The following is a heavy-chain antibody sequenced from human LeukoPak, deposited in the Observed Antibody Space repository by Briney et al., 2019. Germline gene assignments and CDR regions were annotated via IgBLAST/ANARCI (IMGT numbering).Heavy chain of an antibody. CDR1: GFTFSNYG. CDR3: AKDLYCSSTSCYEVDY. J-gene: IGHJ4*02. V-gene: IGHV3-30*02. CDR2: IWSDGSNK. Sequence: PGGSLRLSCEAAGFTFSNYGMHWVRQAPGKGLEWVAVIWSDGSNKYYADSAKGRFTISRDNSKNTLYLQMNSLRAEDTAVYYCAKDLYCSSTSCYEVDYWGRGTLVTVSS. D-gene: IGHD2-2*01.